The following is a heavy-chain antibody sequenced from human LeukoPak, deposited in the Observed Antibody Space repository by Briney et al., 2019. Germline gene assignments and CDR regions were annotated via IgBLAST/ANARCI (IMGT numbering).Heavy chain of an antibody. D-gene: IGHD1-26*01. Sequence: GGSLRLSSAASGFTFDDYAMHWVRQAPGKGLEWVSGISGSGDNTLYADSVKGRFTISRDNSKNTLYLEMNSLRAEDTAIYYCAKMKGHPLPKYYMDVWGQGTTVTVSS. CDR1: GFTFDDYA. CDR2: ISGSGDNT. V-gene: IGHV3-23*01. CDR3: AKMKGHPLPKYYMDV. J-gene: IGHJ6*01.